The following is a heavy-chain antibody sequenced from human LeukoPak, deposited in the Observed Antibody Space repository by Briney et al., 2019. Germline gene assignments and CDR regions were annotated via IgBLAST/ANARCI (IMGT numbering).Heavy chain of an antibody. D-gene: IGHD2-2*03. CDR3: ARMSYGYYFDY. V-gene: IGHV2-70*11. CDR2: IDWDDDK. Sequence: SGPTLVNPTQTLTLTCTFSGFSLRTSGMCVSWIRQPPGKALEWLARIDWDDDKYYSTSLKTRPTISKDTSKNQVVLTMTNMDPVDTATYYCARMSYGYYFDYWGQGTLVTVSS. CDR1: GFSLRTSGMC. J-gene: IGHJ4*02.